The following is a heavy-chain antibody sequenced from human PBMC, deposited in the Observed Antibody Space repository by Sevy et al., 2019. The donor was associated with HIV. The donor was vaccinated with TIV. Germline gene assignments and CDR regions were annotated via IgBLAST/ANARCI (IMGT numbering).Heavy chain of an antibody. CDR3: AGERTYYYDSSGSDYGYYGMDV. D-gene: IGHD3-22*01. Sequence: RGSLRLSCAASGFTFSTYAMHWVRQAPGKGLEWVAVISYDGSIKYSADSVKGRFTISRDNSKNTLYLQMNSLRPEDTAVYYCAGERTYYYDSSGSDYGYYGMDVWGQGATVTVSS. CDR2: ISYDGSIK. CDR1: GFTFSTYA. J-gene: IGHJ6*02. V-gene: IGHV3-30*04.